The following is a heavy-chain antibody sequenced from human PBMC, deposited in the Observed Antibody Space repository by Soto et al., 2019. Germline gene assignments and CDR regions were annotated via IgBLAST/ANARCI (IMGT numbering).Heavy chain of an antibody. V-gene: IGHV3-30-3*01. Sequence: GGSLRLSCAASGFTFSRYAMHWVRQAPGEGLEWVAVISRDGSNTYYGDSVKGRFTVSRDNSNNSLYLSMTSLRPDDTAVFYCARSRNGAVPDSINFWGQGTLVTVYS. CDR2: ISRDGSNT. D-gene: IGHD2-8*01. J-gene: IGHJ4*02. CDR3: ARSRNGAVPDSINF. CDR1: GFTFSRYA.